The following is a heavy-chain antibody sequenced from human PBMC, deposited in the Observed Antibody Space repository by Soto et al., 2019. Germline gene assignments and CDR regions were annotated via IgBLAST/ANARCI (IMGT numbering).Heavy chain of an antibody. Sequence: QVQLQQWGAGLLKPSETLSLTCAVYGGSFGNHYWTWIRQSPGKGLEWIGEVHHSGGTSYNPSLKSRVXXXIXXSRNEFSLNLSSVTAADTAVYYCARGVPGTPGSYYKCHFDDWGQGTLVTVSS. J-gene: IGHJ4*02. CDR1: GGSFGNHY. CDR2: VHHSGGT. CDR3: ARGVPGTPGSYYKCHFDD. V-gene: IGHV4-34*01. D-gene: IGHD3-10*01.